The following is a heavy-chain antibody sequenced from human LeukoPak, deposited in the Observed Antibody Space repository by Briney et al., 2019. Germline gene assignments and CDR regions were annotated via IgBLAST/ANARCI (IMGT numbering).Heavy chain of an antibody. CDR3: ARGGAARLHFQN. D-gene: IGHD6-6*01. V-gene: IGHV4-31*03. J-gene: IGHJ1*01. CDR2: IYNSGST. Sequence: ASQTPSLTCTVSGGSITSGGYYWSWIRQHPGKGLEWIGSIYNSGSTDYIPSLKSRVTISVDTPKNQFSLNLNSVTAADTAVYYCARGGAARLHFQNWGQGTLVTVSS. CDR1: GGSITSGGYY.